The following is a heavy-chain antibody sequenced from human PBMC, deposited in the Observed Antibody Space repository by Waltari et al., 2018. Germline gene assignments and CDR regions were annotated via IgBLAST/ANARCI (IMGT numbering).Heavy chain of an antibody. CDR3: AKDWAVAFGNTDYFDV. J-gene: IGHJ4*02. CDR2: VNGGGGDT. D-gene: IGHD3-16*01. Sequence: EMQLLESGGGLVQPGGSLRLSRAASGFIFSNYAMIWVGQAPGKGVKCVSAVNGGGGDTVYAHSVKGRFTISRDNFNNRVYLRMDSLRAEDTGVYYCAKDWAVAFGNTDYFDVWGQGALVTVSS. V-gene: IGHV3-23*01. CDR1: GFIFSNYA.